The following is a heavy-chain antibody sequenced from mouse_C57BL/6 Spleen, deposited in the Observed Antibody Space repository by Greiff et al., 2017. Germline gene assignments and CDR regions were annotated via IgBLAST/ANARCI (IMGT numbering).Heavy chain of an antibody. CDR3: SRELRQFAY. D-gene: IGHD1-1*01. V-gene: IGHV1-69*01. Sequence: QVQLQQPGAELVMPGASVKLSCKASGYTFTSYWMHWVKQRPGQGREWIGEIDPSDSYTNYNQKFKGKSTLTVDKSSSTAYMQLSSLTSEDSAVYYCSRELRQFAYWGQGTLVTVSA. CDR2: IDPSDSYT. CDR1: GYTFTSYW. J-gene: IGHJ3*01.